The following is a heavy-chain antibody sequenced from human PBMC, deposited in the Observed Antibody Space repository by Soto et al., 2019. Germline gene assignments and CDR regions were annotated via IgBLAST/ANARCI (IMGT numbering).Heavy chain of an antibody. Sequence: GGSLRLSCAASGFTFSSYAMSWVRQAPGKGLEWVSAISGSGGSTYYADSVKGRLTISRDNSKNTLYLQMNSLRAEDTAVYYCAKDRRFGPGQKESYYYYGMDVWGQGTTVTVSS. CDR3: AKDRRFGPGQKESYYYYGMDV. CDR1: GFTFSSYA. D-gene: IGHD3-10*01. J-gene: IGHJ6*02. CDR2: ISGSGGST. V-gene: IGHV3-23*01.